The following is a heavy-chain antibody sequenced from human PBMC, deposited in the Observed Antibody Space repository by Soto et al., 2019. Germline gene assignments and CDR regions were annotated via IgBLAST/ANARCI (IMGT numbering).Heavy chain of an antibody. J-gene: IGHJ4*02. CDR1: GGSISGYY. Sequence: PXATLSLTCTLSGGSISGYYWSWIRQPPGKGLEWIGYVYYSGSTKYNPSLESRVTISVDMSNNQFSLMLTSVTAADTAVYYCAKYRRTDAEGYRLDFWGQGTLVTVSS. CDR3: AKYRRTDAEGYRLDF. V-gene: IGHV4-59*01. CDR2: VYYSGST. D-gene: IGHD5-12*01.